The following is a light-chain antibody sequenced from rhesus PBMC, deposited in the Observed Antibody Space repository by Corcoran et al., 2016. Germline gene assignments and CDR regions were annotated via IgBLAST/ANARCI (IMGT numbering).Light chain of an antibody. V-gene: IGKV1-19*01. CDR3: QQVRDLPWT. Sequence: DIQMTQSPSSLSASVGDQVTITCHASQGINSWLAWYQQKPGTAPKPLIYFASRLQSGVPSKFSGGGSGTDYTLTISSLQPEDFATYYCQQVRDLPWTFGQGTKVEIK. CDR1: QGINSW. CDR2: FAS. J-gene: IGKJ1*01.